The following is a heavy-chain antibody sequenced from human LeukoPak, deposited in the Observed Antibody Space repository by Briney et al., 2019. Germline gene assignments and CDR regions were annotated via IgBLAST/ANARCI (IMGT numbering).Heavy chain of an antibody. V-gene: IGHV3-13*01. J-gene: IGHJ4*02. D-gene: IGHD3-10*01. Sequence: GGSLRLSCAASGFTFSSYDMHWVRQATGKGLEWVSAIGTAGDTYYPDSVKGRFTISRDNSKNTLYLQMNSLRAEDTAVYYCAKVKVWFGDYFDYWGQGTLVTVSS. CDR2: IGTAGDT. CDR1: GFTFSSYD. CDR3: AKVKVWFGDYFDY.